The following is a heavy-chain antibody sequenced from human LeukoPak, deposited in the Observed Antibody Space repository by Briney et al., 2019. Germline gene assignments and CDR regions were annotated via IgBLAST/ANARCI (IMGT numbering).Heavy chain of an antibody. Sequence: PGGSLRLSCAASGLTFSTYGMSWVRQAPGKGLEWVSTISGSGGSTYYADSVKGRFTISRDNSKNTLYLQMNSLRAEDTAVYYCAKGVRYFVWFDYWGQGTLVTVSS. D-gene: IGHD3-9*01. CDR1: GLTFSTYG. V-gene: IGHV3-23*01. CDR3: AKGVRYFVWFDY. CDR2: ISGSGGST. J-gene: IGHJ4*02.